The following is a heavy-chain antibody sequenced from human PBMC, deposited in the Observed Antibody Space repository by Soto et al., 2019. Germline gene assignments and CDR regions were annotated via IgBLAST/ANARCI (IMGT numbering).Heavy chain of an antibody. Sequence: SETLSHTCNLPGGSISSHCWSWIRQPPGKGLEWVGYIDYSGSTSYNPSLKSRVTISVDTSKKQCSLKLSCVTAAHPAVYYCAREKAVDFYYGMDVWGRGTTVTVS. J-gene: IGHJ6*02. D-gene: IGHD6-19*01. CDR2: IDYSGST. CDR3: AREKAVDFYYGMDV. V-gene: IGHV4-59*11. CDR1: GGSISSHC.